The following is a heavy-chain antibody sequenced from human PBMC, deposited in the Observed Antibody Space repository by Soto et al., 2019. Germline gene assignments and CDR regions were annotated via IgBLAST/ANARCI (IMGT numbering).Heavy chain of an antibody. J-gene: IGHJ4*02. CDR3: ARENSVQAWLHHFDH. D-gene: IGHD5-18*01. Sequence: GGSLRLSCEASGFSFSSFAMNWVRQAPGRGLEWVSYISDDGASIYFADSLKGRFTISRDNAKNSLSLQMNNLRAEDTAVYYCARENSVQAWLHHFDHWGLGTLVTVSS. V-gene: IGHV3-48*03. CDR2: ISDDGASI. CDR1: GFSFSSFA.